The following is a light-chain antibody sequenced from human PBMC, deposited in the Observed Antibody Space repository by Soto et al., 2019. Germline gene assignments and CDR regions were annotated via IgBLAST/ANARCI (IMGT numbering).Light chain of an antibody. CDR3: TSYSRYTVLV. CDR2: EDS. CDR1: SRDIVGYKD. V-gene: IGLV2-14*01. J-gene: IGLJ3*02. Sequence: QSVLPHPASVSGAPGQSIPISCTGTSRDIVGYKDVSWYQQHPGKAPKLIILEDSNRPSGVSDCFSRSNSGNTASLTISGLQSEDEADYYGTSYSRYTVLVFGGGTKVTV.